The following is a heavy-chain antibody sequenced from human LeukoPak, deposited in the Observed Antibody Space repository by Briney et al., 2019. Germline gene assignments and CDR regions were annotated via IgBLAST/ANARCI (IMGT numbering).Heavy chain of an antibody. CDR1: GFTFSSYS. V-gene: IGHV3-23*01. Sequence: GRSLRLSCAASGFTFSSYSMNWVRQAPGKGLEWVSGISGSGGSTYYADSVKGRFTISRDNTKNTLYLQMNSLRAEDTAVYYCAKDRHAPGRYCSSTSCFPFDSWGQGTLVTVSS. CDR3: AKDRHAPGRYCSSTSCFPFDS. D-gene: IGHD2-2*01. CDR2: ISGSGGST. J-gene: IGHJ5*01.